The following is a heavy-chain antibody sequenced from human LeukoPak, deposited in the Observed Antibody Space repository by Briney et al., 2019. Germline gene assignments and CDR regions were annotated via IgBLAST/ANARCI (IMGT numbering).Heavy chain of an antibody. CDR2: VYYSGKT. Sequence: SETLSLTCTVSSGSISRSYYYWGWIRQPPGKGLECVGSVYYSGKTFYSPSLKSRVTISVNTSKNHFPLMLTAVTAADTAVYYCARHEHKAMAGDTWGQGTLVTVS. V-gene: IGHV4-39*01. J-gene: IGHJ5*02. CDR3: ARHEHKAMAGDT. CDR1: SGSISRSYYY. D-gene: IGHD6-19*01.